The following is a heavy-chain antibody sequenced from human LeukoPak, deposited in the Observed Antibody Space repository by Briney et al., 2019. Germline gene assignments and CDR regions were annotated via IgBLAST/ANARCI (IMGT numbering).Heavy chain of an antibody. CDR2: ISYDGSNK. CDR1: GFTFSSYG. J-gene: IGHJ6*03. V-gene: IGHV3-30*18. CDR3: AKDGATGAYYYYYYMGV. D-gene: IGHD1-26*01. Sequence: GRSLRLSCAASGFTFSSYGMHWVRQAPGKGLEWVAVISYDGSNKYYADSVKGRFTISRDNSKNTLYLQMNSLRAEDTAVYYCAKDGATGAYYYYYYMGVWGKGTTVTVSS.